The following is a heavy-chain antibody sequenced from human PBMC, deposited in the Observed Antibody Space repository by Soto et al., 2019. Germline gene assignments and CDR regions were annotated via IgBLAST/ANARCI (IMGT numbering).Heavy chain of an antibody. CDR1: GGTFSSYA. J-gene: IGHJ5*02. CDR3: ARDSVVVTAIRTSRWFDP. D-gene: IGHD2-21*02. V-gene: IGHV1-69*13. CDR2: IIPIFGTA. Sequence: SVKVSCKASGGTFSSYAISWVRQAPGQGLEWMGGIIPIFGTANYAQKFQGRVTITADESTSTAYMELSSLRSEDTAVYYCARDSVVVTAIRTSRWFDPWGQGTLVTVSS.